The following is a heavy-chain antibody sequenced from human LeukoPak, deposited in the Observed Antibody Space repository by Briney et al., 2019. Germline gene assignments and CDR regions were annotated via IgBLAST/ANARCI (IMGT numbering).Heavy chain of an antibody. CDR1: GYSFSNYW. CDR2: IYPGDSNT. Sequence: GESLKIPCKGSGYSFSNYWIGWVRQMPGKGLEWMGIIYPGDSNTRYSPSFQGQVTISADKSIGTAYLQWPSLKASATAIFYCARQPLVRDCGGDCEFVYWREGTRVSVSS. J-gene: IGHJ4*02. V-gene: IGHV5-51*01. CDR3: ARQPLVRDCGGDCEFVY. D-gene: IGHD2-21*01.